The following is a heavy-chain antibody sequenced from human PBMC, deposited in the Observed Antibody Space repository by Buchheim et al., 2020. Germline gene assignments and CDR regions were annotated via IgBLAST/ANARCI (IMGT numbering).Heavy chain of an antibody. Sequence: QVQLVQSGAEVKKPGSSVKVSCKASGGTFSSYTISWVRQAPGQGLEWMGRIIPILGIANYAQKFQGRVTINADQSTSTAYMELSSLRSEDTAVYYCARDGYSGYDIYYGMDVWGQGTT. V-gene: IGHV1-69*08. D-gene: IGHD5-12*01. CDR3: ARDGYSGYDIYYGMDV. CDR1: GGTFSSYT. CDR2: IIPILGIA. J-gene: IGHJ6*02.